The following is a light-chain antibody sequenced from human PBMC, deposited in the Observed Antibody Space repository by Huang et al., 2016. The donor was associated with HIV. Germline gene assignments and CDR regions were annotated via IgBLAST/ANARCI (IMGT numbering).Light chain of an antibody. Sequence: EIGMTQSPATLSMSPGERATLSCRASQSVSSNLAWYQQRPGQAPRLLIYGASTRATGIPARFSGSGSGTEFTLTISSLQSEDFAVYYCQQYNNWPRWYTFGQGTKLEIK. J-gene: IGKJ2*01. CDR2: GAS. CDR1: QSVSSN. V-gene: IGKV3-15*01. CDR3: QQYNNWPRWYT.